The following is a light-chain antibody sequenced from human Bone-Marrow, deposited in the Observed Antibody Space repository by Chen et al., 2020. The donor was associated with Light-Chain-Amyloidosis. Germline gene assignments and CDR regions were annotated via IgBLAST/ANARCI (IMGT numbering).Light chain of an antibody. J-gene: IGLJ2*01. CDR1: DLPTKY. Sequence: SYELTQPPSVSVSPGQTARITCSGDDLPTKYAYQYQQKPGQAPVLVIHRDTERPSGISERFSGSSSGTTATLTISGVQAEDEADYHCQSADSSGTDEVIFGGGTKLTVL. CDR3: QSADSSGTDEVI. V-gene: IGLV3-25*03. CDR2: RDT.